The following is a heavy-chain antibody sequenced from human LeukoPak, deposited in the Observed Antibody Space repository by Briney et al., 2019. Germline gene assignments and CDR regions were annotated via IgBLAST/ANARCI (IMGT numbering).Heavy chain of an antibody. J-gene: IGHJ4*02. V-gene: IGHV1-46*01. CDR2: INPSGDFR. CDR1: GYTFGTHW. Sequence: GASVKVSCKASGYTFGTHWMHWVRQAPGQGLEWMGIINPSGDFRSYAQKFQGRVTVTRDMSTRTVYMELSDLEPEDTAVYYCARDYYGGNSGLGYWGQGTLVTVSS. D-gene: IGHD4-23*01. CDR3: ARDYYGGNSGLGY.